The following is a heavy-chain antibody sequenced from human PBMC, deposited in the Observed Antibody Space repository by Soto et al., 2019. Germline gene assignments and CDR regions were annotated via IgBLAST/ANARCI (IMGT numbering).Heavy chain of an antibody. Sequence: ASVKVSCKVSGYTLTELSMHWVRQAPGKGLEWMGGFDPEDGETIYAQKFQGRVTMTEDTSTDTAYMEPSSLRSEDTAVYYCATGGGYCSSTSCYTKGMDVWGQGTTVTVSS. CDR2: FDPEDGET. V-gene: IGHV1-24*01. J-gene: IGHJ6*02. CDR3: ATGGGYCSSTSCYTKGMDV. D-gene: IGHD2-2*02. CDR1: GYTLTELS.